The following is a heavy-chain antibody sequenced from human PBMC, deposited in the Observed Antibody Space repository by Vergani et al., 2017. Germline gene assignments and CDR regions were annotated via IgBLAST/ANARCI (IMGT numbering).Heavy chain of an antibody. V-gene: IGHV4-59*01. Sequence: QVQLQESGPGLVKPSETLSLTCTVAGGSISSYYWSWIRQPPGKGLEWIGYIYYGGSTKYNPSLKSRVTISVDTSKNQFSLKLSSVTAADTAVYYCARGTYYYDSSGYYQTDYWGQGTLVTVSS. D-gene: IGHD3-22*01. J-gene: IGHJ4*02. CDR3: ARGTYYYDSSGYYQTDY. CDR2: IYYGGST. CDR1: GGSISSYY.